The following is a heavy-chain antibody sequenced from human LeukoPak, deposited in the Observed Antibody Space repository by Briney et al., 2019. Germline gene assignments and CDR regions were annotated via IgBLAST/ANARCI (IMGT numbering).Heavy chain of an antibody. Sequence: ASVKVSCKASGYTFTSYHIHWVRQAPGQGLEWMGIINPSGGSTTYAQKFQGRVNMTRDTSTSTAYMELISLRSEDTAVYYCARSTLGVWGQGTTVTVSS. CDR2: INPSGGST. CDR3: ARSTLGV. J-gene: IGHJ6*02. CDR1: GYTFTSYH. V-gene: IGHV1-46*01.